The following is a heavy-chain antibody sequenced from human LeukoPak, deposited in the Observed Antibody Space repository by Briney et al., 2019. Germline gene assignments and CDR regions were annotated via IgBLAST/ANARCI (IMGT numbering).Heavy chain of an antibody. D-gene: IGHD2-15*01. CDR3: ARDALQSGGSYYDY. CDR1: GYTFTNYY. Sequence: ASVKVPCKASGYTFTNYYMHWVRQAPGQGLERMGIINPSGGSTNYAQKFQGRVTLTSDTSTSTVYMELSSLGSEDTAVYYCARDALQSGGSYYDYWGQGTLVTASS. J-gene: IGHJ4*02. CDR2: INPSGGST. V-gene: IGHV1-46*01.